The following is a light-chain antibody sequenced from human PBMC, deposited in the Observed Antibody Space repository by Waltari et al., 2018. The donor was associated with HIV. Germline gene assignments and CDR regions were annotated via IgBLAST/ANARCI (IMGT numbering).Light chain of an antibody. V-gene: IGKV1-5*03. Sequence: IQMTQSPSILSASAADSVAITCRASQSISSWLAWYQQIPGNAPKLLIYKASSLESGVPSRFSGSGSGPEFTLTISSLQPDDFATYYCQQYSNYPGTFGQGTKLEIK. CDR2: KAS. CDR1: QSISSW. J-gene: IGKJ2*02. CDR3: QQYSNYPGT.